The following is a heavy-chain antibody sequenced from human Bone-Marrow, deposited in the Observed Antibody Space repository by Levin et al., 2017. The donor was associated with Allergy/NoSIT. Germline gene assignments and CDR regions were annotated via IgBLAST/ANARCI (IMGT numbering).Heavy chain of an antibody. Sequence: GESLKISCTASGFTVSSNHMSWVRQAPGKGLEWVSLIYSGGRGYYADSVRGRFTISRDNSKNTLYLQLNSLRAEDTAVYYCAIYGSGNDYSAFDIWGQGTMVTVSS. CDR2: IYSGGRG. D-gene: IGHD3-10*01. V-gene: IGHV3-53*01. J-gene: IGHJ3*02. CDR1: GFTVSSNH. CDR3: AIYGSGNDYSAFDI.